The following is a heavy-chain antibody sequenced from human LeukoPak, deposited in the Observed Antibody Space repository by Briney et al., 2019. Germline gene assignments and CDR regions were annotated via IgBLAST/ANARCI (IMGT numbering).Heavy chain of an antibody. CDR1: GFTFSSYA. D-gene: IGHD2-2*02. Sequence: GGSLRLSCAASGFTFSSYAMSWVRQAPGKGLEWVSAISGSGGSTYYADPVKGRFTISRDNSKHTLYLQMNSLRAEDTAVYYCATRIDCSSTSCYTGDYWGQGTLVTVSS. CDR3: ATRIDCSSTSCYTGDY. CDR2: ISGSGGST. J-gene: IGHJ4*02. V-gene: IGHV3-23*01.